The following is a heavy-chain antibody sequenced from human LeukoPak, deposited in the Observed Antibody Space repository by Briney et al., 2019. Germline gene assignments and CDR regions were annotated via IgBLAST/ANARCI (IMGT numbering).Heavy chain of an antibody. CDR2: VYYSGST. J-gene: IGHJ4*02. CDR1: GGSISSYY. V-gene: IGHV4-59*01. D-gene: IGHD3-22*01. Sequence: PSETLSLTCTVSGGSISSYYWNWIRQPPGKGLEWIGYVYYSGSTNYNPSLKSRVTISVDTSKNQFSLKLSSVTAADTAVYYCASGVVVITTRSFDYWGQGTLVTVSS. CDR3: ASGVVVITTRSFDY.